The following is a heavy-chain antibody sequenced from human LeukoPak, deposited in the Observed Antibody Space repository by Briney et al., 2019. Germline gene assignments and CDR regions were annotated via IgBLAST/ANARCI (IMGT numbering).Heavy chain of an antibody. CDR1: GFTFSSYS. D-gene: IGHD5-18*01. Sequence: PGGSLRLSCAASGFTFSSYSMNWVRQAPGKGLEWVSAISGSGGSTYYADSVKGRFTISRDNSKNTLYLQMNSLRAEDTAVYYCAKAPGYSYGTYYGMDVWGQGTTVTVSS. V-gene: IGHV3-23*01. CDR2: ISGSGGST. CDR3: AKAPGYSYGTYYGMDV. J-gene: IGHJ6*02.